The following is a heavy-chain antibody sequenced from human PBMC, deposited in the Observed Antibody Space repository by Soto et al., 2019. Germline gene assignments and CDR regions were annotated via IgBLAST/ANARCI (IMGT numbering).Heavy chain of an antibody. V-gene: IGHV3-30*03. CDR3: APLRGAEGNFDY. CDR2: ISYDGSNK. J-gene: IGHJ4*02. CDR1: GFTFSSYG. D-gene: IGHD1-26*01. Sequence: QVQLVESGGGVVQPGRSLRLSCAASGFTFSSYGMHWVRQAPGKGLEWVAVISYDGSNKYYADSVKGRFTISRDNSKNTLYLQMNSLRAEDTAVYYSAPLRGAEGNFDYWGQGTLVTVSS.